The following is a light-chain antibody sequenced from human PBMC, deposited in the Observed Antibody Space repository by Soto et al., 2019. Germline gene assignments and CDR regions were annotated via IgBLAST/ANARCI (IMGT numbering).Light chain of an antibody. CDR3: ATWDDSLSGWV. CDR2: SNN. Sequence: QSVLTQPPSASGAPGQRVTISCSGSSSNFRSNRMYWYQQLPGTAPKLLIYSNNQRPSGVPDRFSGSKSGTSASLAISGLRSDDEADYYCATWDDSLSGWVFGGGTKLTVL. CDR1: SSNFRSNR. V-gene: IGLV1-47*02. J-gene: IGLJ3*02.